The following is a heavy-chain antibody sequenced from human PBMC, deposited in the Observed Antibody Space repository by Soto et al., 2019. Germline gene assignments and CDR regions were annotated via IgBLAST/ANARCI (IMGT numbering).Heavy chain of an antibody. V-gene: IGHV4-59*01. CDR2: IYYSGST. Sequence: KASETLSLTCTVSGGSINSYYWSWIRQPPGKGLEWIGYIYYSGSTNYNPSLKSRVTISIDTSENQFSLKLTSVTAADTALYYCARGHTSGYLKYFFAYWGQGALVTVSS. D-gene: IGHD3-22*01. CDR1: GGSINSYY. CDR3: ARGHTSGYLKYFFAY. J-gene: IGHJ4*02.